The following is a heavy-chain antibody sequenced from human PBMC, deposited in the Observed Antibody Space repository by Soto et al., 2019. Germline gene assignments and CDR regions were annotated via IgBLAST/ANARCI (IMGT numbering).Heavy chain of an antibody. D-gene: IGHD3-10*01. V-gene: IGHV1-18*01. CDR3: ARGVGSGTYYNQYNWFDP. J-gene: IGHJ5*02. CDR1: GYTFTIYG. CDR2: INTYNGNT. Sequence: GASVKVSCKASGYTFTIYGISWVRQAPGQGLEWMGWINTYNGNTNHAQKLQGRVTMTTDTSTSTAYMELRSLRSDDTAVYYCARGVGSGTYYNQYNWFDPWGQGTPVTVPQ.